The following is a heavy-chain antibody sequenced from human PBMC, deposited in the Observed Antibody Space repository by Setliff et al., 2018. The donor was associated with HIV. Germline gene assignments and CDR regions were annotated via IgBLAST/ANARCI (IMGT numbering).Heavy chain of an antibody. CDR2: ISSSSTI. V-gene: IGHV3-48*01. CDR1: GFTFSGYR. D-gene: IGHD2-8*01. CDR3: ARDIGIRIMVAASDAFDI. J-gene: IGHJ3*02. Sequence: GESLKISCAAAGFTFSGYRMNWVRQAPGKGLEWVSYISSSSTIYYADSVKGRFTISRDNAKNSLFLQMNSLRAEDTAVYYCARDIGIRIMVAASDAFDIWGQGTMVTVSS.